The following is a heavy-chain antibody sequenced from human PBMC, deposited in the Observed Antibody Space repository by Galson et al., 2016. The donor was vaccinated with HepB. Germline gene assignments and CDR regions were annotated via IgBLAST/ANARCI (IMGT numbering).Heavy chain of an antibody. V-gene: IGHV3-53*01. CDR1: GFIVSSTY. J-gene: IGHJ3*01. D-gene: IGHD3-16*01. Sequence: SLRLSCAASGFIVSSTYMSWVRQAPGKGLEWVSVIYRGGSTYYADSVKGRFTISRDNSNTGYLQMNSLRAEDTAVYYCARGGGDGSSRIFALDFWGQGTMVTVSS. CDR3: ARGGGDGSSRIFALDF. CDR2: IYRGGST.